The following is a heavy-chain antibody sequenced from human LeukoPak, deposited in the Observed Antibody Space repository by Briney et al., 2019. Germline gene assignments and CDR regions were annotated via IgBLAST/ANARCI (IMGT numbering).Heavy chain of an antibody. Sequence: SETLSHTCTVSGGSISSYYWSWIRQPPGKGLEWIGYIYYSGSTYYNPSLKSRVTISVDTSKNQFSLKLSSVTAADTAVYYCARDGPNYYYGSGSHQWTDAFDIWGQGTMVTVSS. V-gene: IGHV4-59*12. CDR3: ARDGPNYYYGSGSHQWTDAFDI. CDR2: IYYSGST. J-gene: IGHJ3*02. CDR1: GGSISSYY. D-gene: IGHD3-10*01.